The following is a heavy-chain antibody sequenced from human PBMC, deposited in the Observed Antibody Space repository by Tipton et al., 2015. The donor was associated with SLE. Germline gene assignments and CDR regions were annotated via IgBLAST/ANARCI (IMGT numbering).Heavy chain of an antibody. J-gene: IGHJ4*02. Sequence: SLRLSCAASGFTFSRYALSWVRQAPGKGLEWVAFIRFDGNNIFYADSVKGRFTISRDNSKNTLYLQMNSLGAEDTAIYYRAKEAVSVAYSYYFDYWGQGTLVTVSS. CDR2: IRFDGNNI. CDR3: AKEAVSVAYSYYFDY. D-gene: IGHD4-11*01. CDR1: GFTFSRYA. V-gene: IGHV3-30*02.